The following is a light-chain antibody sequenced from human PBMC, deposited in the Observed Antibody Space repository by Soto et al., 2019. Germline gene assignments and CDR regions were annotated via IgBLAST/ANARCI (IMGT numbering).Light chain of an antibody. V-gene: IGLV1-40*01. J-gene: IGLJ1*01. Sequence: QSVLTQPPSVSGAPGQRVTISCTGGRSNIGAGFDVHWYQQLPRTAPKLLIYNNNNRPSGVPDRFSVSRSATSASLAITGLQAADEADYYCQSYDSSLSAYVFGTGTKLTVL. CDR3: QSYDSSLSAYV. CDR2: NNN. CDR1: RSNIGAGFD.